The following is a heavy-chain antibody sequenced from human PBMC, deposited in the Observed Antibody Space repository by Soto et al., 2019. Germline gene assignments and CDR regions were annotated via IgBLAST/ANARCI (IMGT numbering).Heavy chain of an antibody. Sequence: ASVKVSCKASGYTFTSYGISWVRQAPGQGLEWMGWISAYNGNANYAQKLQGRVTMTTDTSTSTAYMELRSLRSDDTAVYYCARGPPYSGSPGINWSDPSGQGTLVTVSS. J-gene: IGHJ5*02. D-gene: IGHD1-26*01. V-gene: IGHV1-18*01. CDR2: ISAYNGNA. CDR1: GYTFTSYG. CDR3: ARGPPYSGSPGINWSDP.